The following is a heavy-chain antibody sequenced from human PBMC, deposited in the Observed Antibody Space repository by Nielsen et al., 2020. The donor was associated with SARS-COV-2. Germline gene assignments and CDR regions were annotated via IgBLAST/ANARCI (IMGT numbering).Heavy chain of an antibody. V-gene: IGHV3-21*01. CDR2: ISSSSSYI. CDR1: GFTFSSYS. D-gene: IGHD6-13*01. Sequence: GESLKISCAASGFTFSSYSMNWVRQAPGKGLEWVSSISSSSSYIYYADSVKGRFTISRDNAKNSLYLQMNSLRAEDTAVYYCARDEVAAAVTLDYWGQGTLVTVSS. CDR3: ARDEVAAAVTLDY. J-gene: IGHJ4*02.